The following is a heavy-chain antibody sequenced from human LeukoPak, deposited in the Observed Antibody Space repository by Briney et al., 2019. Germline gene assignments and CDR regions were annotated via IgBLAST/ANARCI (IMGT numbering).Heavy chain of an antibody. CDR3: ARDRDGYNHFDY. V-gene: IGHV4-31*03. CDR2: IYYSETT. Sequence: SETLSLTCTVSGGSISSGGYYWSWIRQLPGNGLEWIGYIYYSETTYYNLSLKNRITISVDTSNNQFSLKLSSVTAADTAVYYCARDRDGYNHFDYWGQGTLVTVPS. J-gene: IGHJ4*02. D-gene: IGHD5-24*01. CDR1: GGSISSGGYY.